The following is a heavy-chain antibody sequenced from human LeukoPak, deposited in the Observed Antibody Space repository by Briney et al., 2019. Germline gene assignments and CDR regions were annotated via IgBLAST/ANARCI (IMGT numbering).Heavy chain of an antibody. D-gene: IGHD2-2*01. CDR3: ARRSEYQLPTRSIYYYYYMDV. V-gene: IGHV4-38-2*01. Sequence: SETLSLTCAVSGYSISSGYYWGWIRQPPGEGLEWIGSIYHSGSTYYNPPLKSRVTISVDTSKNQFSLKLSSVTAADTAVYYCARRSEYQLPTRSIYYYYYMDVWGKGTTVTVSS. J-gene: IGHJ6*03. CDR2: IYHSGST. CDR1: GYSISSGYY.